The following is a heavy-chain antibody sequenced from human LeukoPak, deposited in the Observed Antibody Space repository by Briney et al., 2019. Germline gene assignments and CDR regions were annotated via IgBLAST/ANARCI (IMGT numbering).Heavy chain of an antibody. CDR3: ARDVGDEDY. CDR1: GLTIGSRY. J-gene: IGHJ4*02. V-gene: IGHV3-21*01. CDR2: ISSSSSYI. D-gene: IGHD2-21*02. Sequence: GGSLRLSCVASGLTIGSRYMNWVRQAPGKGLEWVSSISSSSSYIYYADSVKGRFTISRDNAKNSLYLQMNSLRAEDTAAYYCARDVGDEDYWGQGTLVTVSS.